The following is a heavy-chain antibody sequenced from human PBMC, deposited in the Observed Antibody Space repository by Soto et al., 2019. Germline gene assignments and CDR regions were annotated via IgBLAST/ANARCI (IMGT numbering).Heavy chain of an antibody. V-gene: IGHV4-30-2*01. CDR3: SGGPAVGR. Sequence: QLQLQESGSGLVKPSQTLSLTCAVSGGSISSGGYSWSWIRQPPGKGLEWIGYIYHSGSTYCNPSLESGVTISVDRSKTQFSLKLSSGTAADTAVYYCSGGPAVGRWGQGALGTVCS. J-gene: IGHJ4*02. CDR1: GGSISSGGYS. CDR2: IYHSGST.